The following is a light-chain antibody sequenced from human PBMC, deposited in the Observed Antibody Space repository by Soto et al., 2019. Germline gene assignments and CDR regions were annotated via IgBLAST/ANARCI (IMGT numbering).Light chain of an antibody. CDR1: QSVSSY. CDR2: DAS. V-gene: IGKV3-11*01. J-gene: IGKJ4*01. CDR3: QQRSNWPPLT. Sequence: EIVLTQSPATLSLSPGERATLSCRASQSVSSYLAWYQQKPGQAPRLLIYDASNRATGIPARFSGSGSGTDFPLTTSSLEPEDFAGYYGQQRSNWPPLTFGGGTKVEIK.